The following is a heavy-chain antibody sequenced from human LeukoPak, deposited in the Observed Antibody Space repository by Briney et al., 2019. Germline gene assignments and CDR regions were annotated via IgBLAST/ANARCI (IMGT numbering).Heavy chain of an antibody. CDR2: ISWNSGSI. J-gene: IGHJ2*01. Sequence: PGGSLRLSCAASGFTFGDYAMHWVRQAPGKGPEWVSGISWNSGSIGYADSVKGRFTISRDNAKNSLYLQMDSLRAEDTAVYYCAKVGIRISLIVVVFTTADDWYFDLWGRGTLVTVSS. V-gene: IGHV3-9*01. CDR1: GFTFGDYA. CDR3: AKVGIRISLIVVVFTTADDWYFDL. D-gene: IGHD3-22*01.